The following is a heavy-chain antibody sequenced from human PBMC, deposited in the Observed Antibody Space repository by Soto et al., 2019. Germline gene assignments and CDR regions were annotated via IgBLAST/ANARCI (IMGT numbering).Heavy chain of an antibody. Sequence: SETLALTCDVYGGSFSDYIWTWIRQTPGKGLQWIGQINHSGSANYNPSLKSRVTISVHTSSSQFSLELSSVTAADTAVYYCARGLISGSHYSGGWYYFDSWGQGTQVTVSS. CDR1: GGSFSDYI. J-gene: IGHJ4*02. CDR2: INHSGSA. V-gene: IGHV4-34*01. D-gene: IGHD1-26*01. CDR3: ARGLISGSHYSGGWYYFDS.